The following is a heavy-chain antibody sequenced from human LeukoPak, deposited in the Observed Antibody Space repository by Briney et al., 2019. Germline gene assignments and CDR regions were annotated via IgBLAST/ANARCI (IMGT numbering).Heavy chain of an antibody. J-gene: IGHJ4*02. D-gene: IGHD1-26*01. Sequence: SETLSLTCAVYGGSYSGYYWSWIRQPPGKGLEWIGEINHSGSTNYNPALKSRVTISVDTSKNQFSLKLSSVTAADTAVYYCARVVDDYWGQGTLVTVSS. CDR1: GGSYSGYY. V-gene: IGHV4-34*01. CDR2: INHSGST. CDR3: ARVVDDY.